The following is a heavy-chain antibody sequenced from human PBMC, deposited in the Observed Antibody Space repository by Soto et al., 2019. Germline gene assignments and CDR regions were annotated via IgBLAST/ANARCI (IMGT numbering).Heavy chain of an antibody. CDR2: IDPSDSYT. Sequence: PGESLKISCKGSGYSFTSYWISWVRQIPGKGLEWMGRIDPSDSYTNYSPSFQGHVTISADKSISTAYLQWSSLKASDTAMYYCARTSMQSRGYSYGHGGMDVWGQGITVTVSS. V-gene: IGHV5-10-1*01. CDR3: ARTSMQSRGYSYGHGGMDV. D-gene: IGHD5-18*01. J-gene: IGHJ6*02. CDR1: GYSFTSYW.